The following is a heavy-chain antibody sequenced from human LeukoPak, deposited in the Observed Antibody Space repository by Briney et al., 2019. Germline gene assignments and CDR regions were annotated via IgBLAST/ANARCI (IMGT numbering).Heavy chain of an antibody. J-gene: IGHJ6*03. Sequence: GGSLRLSCAASGFSFSSYNMNWVRQTPGKGLEWVSSITSSSTYTFYADSVKGRFTISRDNARNSLYLQMNSLRAEDTAVYYCARYSGSYSPPFYYYYYYMDVWGKGTTVTISS. CDR2: ITSSSTYT. CDR1: GFSFSSYN. D-gene: IGHD1-26*01. CDR3: ARYSGSYSPPFYYYYYYMDV. V-gene: IGHV3-21*01.